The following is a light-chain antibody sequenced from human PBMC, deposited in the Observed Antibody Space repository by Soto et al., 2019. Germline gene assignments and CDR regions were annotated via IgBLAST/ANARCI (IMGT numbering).Light chain of an antibody. Sequence: DIQMTQSPSSLSASVGDRFTMTCRASQSISSYLNWYQQKPGKAPKLLIYAASSLQSGVPSRFSGSGSGTDFTLTISSLQPEDFATYYCQQSYSTLFTFGQGTRLEI. CDR2: AAS. CDR1: QSISSY. J-gene: IGKJ5*01. CDR3: QQSYSTLFT. V-gene: IGKV1-39*01.